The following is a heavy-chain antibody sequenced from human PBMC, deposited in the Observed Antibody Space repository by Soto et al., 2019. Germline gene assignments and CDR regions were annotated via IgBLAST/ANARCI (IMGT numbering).Heavy chain of an antibody. D-gene: IGHD2-21*02. Sequence: PGESLKISCKGSGYSFTSYCISWVRQMPGKGLEWMGRIDPSDSYTNYSPSFQGHVTISADKSISTAYLQWSSLKASDTAMYYCVFFGDSYTTEYYYGMDVWGQGTTVTV. J-gene: IGHJ6*02. V-gene: IGHV5-10-1*01. CDR2: IDPSDSYT. CDR3: VFFGDSYTTEYYYGMDV. CDR1: GYSFTSYC.